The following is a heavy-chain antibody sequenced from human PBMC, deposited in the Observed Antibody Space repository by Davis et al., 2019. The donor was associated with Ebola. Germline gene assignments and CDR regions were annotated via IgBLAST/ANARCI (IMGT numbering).Heavy chain of an antibody. V-gene: IGHV1-46*01. Sequence: ASVKVSCKASGYTFTSYYMHWVRQAPGQGLEWMGIINPSGGSTSYAQKFQGRVTMTRDTSTSTVYMELSSLRSEDTAVYYCARDYLGLGPRLLLRYFDYWGQGTLVTVSS. CDR1: GYTFTSYY. CDR2: INPSGGST. J-gene: IGHJ4*02. CDR3: ARDYLGLGPRLLLRYFDY. D-gene: IGHD2-15*01.